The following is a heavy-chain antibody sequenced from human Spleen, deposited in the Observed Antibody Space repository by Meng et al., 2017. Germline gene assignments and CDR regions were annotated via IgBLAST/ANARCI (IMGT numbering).Heavy chain of an antibody. J-gene: IGHJ6*02. CDR1: GGSISTTSDY. D-gene: IGHD6-13*01. Sequence: SETLSLTCTVSGGSISTTSDYWGWIRQPPGKGLEWIGSIYYTGITYYNPSLKGRVTISVDTSKKQFSLRLSSVTAADTAVYFCARDRIGIEAAAGTYSYYYGMDVWGQGTTVTVSS. CDR3: ARDRIGIEAAAGTYSYYYGMDV. V-gene: IGHV4-39*07. CDR2: IYYTGIT.